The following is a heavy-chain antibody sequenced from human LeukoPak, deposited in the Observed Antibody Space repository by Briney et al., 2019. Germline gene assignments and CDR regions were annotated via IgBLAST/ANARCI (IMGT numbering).Heavy chain of an antibody. CDR2: ISGSGGST. CDR3: ARDRDNYDFWSGLTSYYFDY. D-gene: IGHD3-3*01. Sequence: AGGSLRLSCAASGFTFSSYAMSWVRQAPGKGLEWVSAISGSGGSTYYADSVKGRFTISRDNSKNTLYLQMNSLRAEDTAVYYCARDRDNYDFWSGLTSYYFDYWGQGTLVTVSS. CDR1: GFTFSSYA. V-gene: IGHV3-23*01. J-gene: IGHJ4*02.